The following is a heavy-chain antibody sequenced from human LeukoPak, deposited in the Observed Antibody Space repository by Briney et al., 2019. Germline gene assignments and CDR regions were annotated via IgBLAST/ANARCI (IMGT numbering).Heavy chain of an antibody. CDR1: GFAFGDYA. J-gene: IGHJ4*02. D-gene: IGHD4-17*01. CDR2: ISWDGSIT. Sequence: GGSLRLSCAVSGFAFGDYAIHWVRQAPGRGLEWVSLISWDGSITYYTDSVEGRFTISRDNSKNSLYLQMNSLRPEDTALYFCAKDFEATVTTHIDYWGQGTLVTVSS. V-gene: IGHV3-43D*03. CDR3: AKDFEATVTTHIDY.